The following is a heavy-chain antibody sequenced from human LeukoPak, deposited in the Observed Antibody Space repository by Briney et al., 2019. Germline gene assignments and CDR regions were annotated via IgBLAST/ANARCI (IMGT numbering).Heavy chain of an antibody. CDR3: SKPLADNGDH. Sequence: PGGSLRLSCAASGFTFSNYWMHWFRQAPGKGLVWVSRIKTDGSETGYADSVKGRFTISRDNAKNTLYLQMNSLRAEDTAVYYCSKPLADNGDHWGQGTLVTASS. V-gene: IGHV3-74*01. CDR1: GFTFSNYW. J-gene: IGHJ4*02. D-gene: IGHD1-14*01. CDR2: IKTDGSET.